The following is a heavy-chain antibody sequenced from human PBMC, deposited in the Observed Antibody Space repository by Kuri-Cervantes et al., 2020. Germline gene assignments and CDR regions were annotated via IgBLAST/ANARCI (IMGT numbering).Heavy chain of an antibody. CDR1: GFTFSSYA. CDR3: ASDSLLSYSGNDYFSRNGMDV. V-gene: IGHV3-30-3*01. Sequence: GGSLRLSCAASGFTFSSYAMHWVRQAPGKGLERVAVISYDGSNKYYADSVKGRFTIFRENSKNKLYLQMNSLRAEDTAVYYCASDSLLSYSGNDYFSRNGMDVWGQGTTVTVSS. D-gene: IGHD5-12*01. J-gene: IGHJ6*02. CDR2: ISYDGSNK.